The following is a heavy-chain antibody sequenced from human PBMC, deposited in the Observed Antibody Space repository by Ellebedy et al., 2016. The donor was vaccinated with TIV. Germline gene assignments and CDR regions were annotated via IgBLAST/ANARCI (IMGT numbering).Heavy chain of an antibody. CDR3: ARDYTYSSSSYPDY. Sequence: AASVKVSCKDSGYTLKSYGICWVRQAPGQGPEWMGWVSPYDGNTNYAQKFQGRVTMTRDTSTSTVYMELSSLRSEDTAVYYCARDYTYSSSSYPDYWGQGTLVTVSS. D-gene: IGHD6-6*01. V-gene: IGHV1-18*01. J-gene: IGHJ4*02. CDR1: GYTLKSYG. CDR2: VSPYDGNT.